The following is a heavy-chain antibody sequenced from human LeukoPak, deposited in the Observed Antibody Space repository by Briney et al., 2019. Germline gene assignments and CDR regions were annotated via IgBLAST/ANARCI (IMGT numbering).Heavy chain of an antibody. Sequence: SETLSLTCAVSGGSINKDNWWNWVRQPPGKGLEWVGEIYHSGTTNYNPSLKSRVTISVDNSKQQFSLKLTSVTAADTAVYFCARGRVSSSTWYSTYYYYFYMDVWGKGTTVTVSS. CDR3: ARGRVSSSTWYSTYYYYFYMDV. CDR2: IYHSGTT. V-gene: IGHV4-4*02. CDR1: GGSINKDNW. J-gene: IGHJ6*03. D-gene: IGHD6-13*01.